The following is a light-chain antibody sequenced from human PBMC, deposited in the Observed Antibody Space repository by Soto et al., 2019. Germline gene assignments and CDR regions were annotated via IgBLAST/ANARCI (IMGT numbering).Light chain of an antibody. Sequence: QAVVTQPPSVSGAPGQRVTISCTGSSSNIGAGYDVHWYQQLPGTAPKLLIFGNNNRPSGVPDRFSGSKSGTSASLAVTGLQAEDEAIYYCQSYDSSLSGWVFGGGTKVTVL. CDR2: GNN. CDR3: QSYDSSLSGWV. V-gene: IGLV1-40*01. J-gene: IGLJ3*02. CDR1: SSNIGAGYD.